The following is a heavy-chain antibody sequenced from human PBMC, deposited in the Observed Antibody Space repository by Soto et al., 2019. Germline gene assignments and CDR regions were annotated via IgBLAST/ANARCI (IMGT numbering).Heavy chain of an antibody. CDR1: GGSISSGDYY. Sequence: SETLSLTCTVSGGSISSGDYYWSWIRQPPGKGLEWIGYIYYSGSTNYNPSLKSRVTISVDTSKNQFSLKLSPVTAADTAVYYCARLDQGSYSSGWWNWFDPWGQGTLVTVSS. CDR2: IYYSGST. D-gene: IGHD6-19*01. V-gene: IGHV4-30-4*01. J-gene: IGHJ5*02. CDR3: ARLDQGSYSSGWWNWFDP.